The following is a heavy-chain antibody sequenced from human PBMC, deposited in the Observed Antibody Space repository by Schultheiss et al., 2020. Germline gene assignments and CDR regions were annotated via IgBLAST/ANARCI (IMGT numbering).Heavy chain of an antibody. V-gene: IGHV4-31*03. CDR3: ASNDPPLGSRFDY. J-gene: IGHJ4*02. Sequence: LRLSCTVSGGSISSGGYYWSWIRQHPGKGLEWIGYIYYSGSTYYNPSLKSRVTISVDTSKNQFSLKLSSVTAADTAVYYCASNDPPLGSRFDYWGQGTLVTVSS. CDR2: IYYSGST. CDR1: GGSISSGGYY. D-gene: IGHD3-16*01.